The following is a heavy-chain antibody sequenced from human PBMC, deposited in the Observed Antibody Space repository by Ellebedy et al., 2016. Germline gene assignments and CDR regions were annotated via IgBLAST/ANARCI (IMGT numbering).Heavy chain of an antibody. D-gene: IGHD6-13*01. CDR1: GSAISSSSYY. CDR2: IHYSGST. J-gene: IGHJ3*02. Sequence: SETLSLTCTVSGSAISSSSYYWGWIRQPPGRGLEWIGSIHYSGSTHYNPSLKGRVTISVDTSKNQFSLKLSSVTAADTAVYYCARDWYSSSWWAFDIWGQGTMVTVSS. CDR3: ARDWYSSSWWAFDI. V-gene: IGHV4-39*07.